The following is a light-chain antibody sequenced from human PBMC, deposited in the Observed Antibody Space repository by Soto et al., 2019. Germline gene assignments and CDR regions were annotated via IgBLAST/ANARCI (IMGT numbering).Light chain of an antibody. Sequence: QTVVTQEPSLTVSPGGTVTLTCASSTGAVTSGNYPSWFQQKPGQAPRALIYTTGNKHSWTPARFSGFLLGGKAALTLSGVQPEDEAEYYCLLYYGGTYVFGTGTKLTVL. V-gene: IGLV7-43*01. CDR2: TTG. CDR3: LLYYGGTYV. J-gene: IGLJ1*01. CDR1: TGAVTSGNY.